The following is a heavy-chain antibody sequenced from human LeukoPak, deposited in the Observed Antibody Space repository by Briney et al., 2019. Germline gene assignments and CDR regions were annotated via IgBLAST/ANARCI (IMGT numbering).Heavy chain of an antibody. CDR2: ISSSGSTI. CDR1: GFTFSTCG. J-gene: IGHJ6*04. Sequence: GGSLRLSCAASGFTFSTCGMNWVRQAPGKGLEWVSYISSSGSTIYYADSVKGRFTISRDNAKNSLYLQMNGLRAEDTAVYYCAELGITMIGGVWGKGTTVTISS. V-gene: IGHV3-48*04. D-gene: IGHD3-10*02. CDR3: AELGITMIGGV.